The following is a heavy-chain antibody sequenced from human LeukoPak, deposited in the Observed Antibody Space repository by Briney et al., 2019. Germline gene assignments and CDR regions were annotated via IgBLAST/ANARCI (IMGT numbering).Heavy chain of an antibody. CDR3: ARHSSGWSKYYYYYGTDV. CDR2: IYYSGST. J-gene: IGHJ6*02. Sequence: SETLSLTCTVSGGSISSYYWSWIRQPPGKGLEWIGYIYYSGSTNYNPSLKSRVTISVDTSKNQFSLKLSSVTAADTAVYYCARHSSGWSKYYYYYGTDVWGQGTTVTVSS. D-gene: IGHD6-19*01. V-gene: IGHV4-59*08. CDR1: GGSISSYY.